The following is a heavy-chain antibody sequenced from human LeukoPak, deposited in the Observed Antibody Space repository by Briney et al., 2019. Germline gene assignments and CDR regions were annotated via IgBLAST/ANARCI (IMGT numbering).Heavy chain of an antibody. CDR3: ARGGFGGSPPDY. D-gene: IGHD1-26*01. V-gene: IGHV3-48*04. CDR2: ISPGSTTI. Sequence: RGSLRLSCEASGFTFRTYGMNWVRQAPGKGLEWVSYISPGSTTIYYADSVKGRFTISRDNAKNSLYLQMNSLRGDDTAVYYCARGGFGGSPPDYWGQGTLVTVSS. J-gene: IGHJ4*02. CDR1: GFTFRTYG.